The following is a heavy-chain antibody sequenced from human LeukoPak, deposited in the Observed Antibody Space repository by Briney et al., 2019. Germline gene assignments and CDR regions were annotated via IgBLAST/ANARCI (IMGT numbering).Heavy chain of an antibody. CDR1: GASVSSSH. CDR3: SEGYFEPFAH. Sequence: SETLSLTCVVSGASVSSSHWNWIRQLPGKGLEWIGCLSYTGKTDYNPPLTSRVTISLDTSKNQVSLKLRFVTAADTAVYYCSEGYFEPFAHWGQGILVTVSS. J-gene: IGHJ4*02. CDR2: LSYTGKT. D-gene: IGHD2/OR15-2a*01. V-gene: IGHV4-59*02.